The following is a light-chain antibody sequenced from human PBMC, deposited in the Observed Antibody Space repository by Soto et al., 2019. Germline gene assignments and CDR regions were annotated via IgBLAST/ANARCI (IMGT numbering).Light chain of an antibody. CDR2: DVS. J-gene: IGLJ2*01. V-gene: IGLV2-14*01. CDR1: SSDVGGYNY. CDR3: SSYTSRSTHVV. Sequence: QSALTQPASVSGSPGQSITISCTGTSSDVGGYNYVSWYQQHPGKAPKLMIYDVSNRPSGVSNRFSGSKSGNTASLTISGPQAEDEADYYCSSYTSRSTHVVFGGGTKLTVL.